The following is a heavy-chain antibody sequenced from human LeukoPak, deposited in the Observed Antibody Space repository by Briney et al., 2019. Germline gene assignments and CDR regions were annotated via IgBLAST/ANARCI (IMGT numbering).Heavy chain of an antibody. Sequence: GGSLRLSCAASGFTFSNYWMLWVRQAPGKGLVWVSRIERDGSSTRYADPVRGRFLMSRDNDKNTVDLQMNSLRAEDTAVYYCARAAYSSSPDFWGQGALVTVSS. CDR2: IERDGSST. CDR1: GFTFSNYW. V-gene: IGHV3-74*01. D-gene: IGHD6-6*01. CDR3: ARAAYSSSPDF. J-gene: IGHJ4*02.